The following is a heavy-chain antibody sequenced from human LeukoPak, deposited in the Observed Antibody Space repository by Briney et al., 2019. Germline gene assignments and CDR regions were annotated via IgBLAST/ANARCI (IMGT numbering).Heavy chain of an antibody. V-gene: IGHV3-30*18. CDR2: ISYDGSNK. J-gene: IGHJ4*02. D-gene: IGHD6-19*01. Sequence: PGRSLRLSCAASGFTFSSYGMHWVRQAPGKGLEWVAVISYDGSNKYYADSVKGRFTISRDNSKNTLYLQMNSLRAEDTAVYYCAKDGQWLVYFDYWGQGTLVTVSS. CDR1: GFTFSSYG. CDR3: AKDGQWLVYFDY.